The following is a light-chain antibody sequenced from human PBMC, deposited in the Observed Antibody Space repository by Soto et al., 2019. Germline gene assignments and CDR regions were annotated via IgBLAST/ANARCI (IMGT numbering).Light chain of an antibody. CDR3: QQYGSSPRLT. CDR2: DAS. CDR1: QSVTSSY. Sequence: EIVLTQSPDTLSLSPGERATLSCRASQSVTSSYLAWYQQRPGQAPRLLIYDASSRAPGIPDRFSGSGSETDFTLTISRLEPEDSAVYYCQQYGSSPRLTFGGGTKVEI. V-gene: IGKV3-20*01. J-gene: IGKJ4*01.